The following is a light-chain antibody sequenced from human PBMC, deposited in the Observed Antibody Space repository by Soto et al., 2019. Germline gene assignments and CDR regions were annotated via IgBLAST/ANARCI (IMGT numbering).Light chain of an antibody. J-gene: IGKJ3*01. V-gene: IGKV3-11*01. CDR2: DAS. CDR3: QHRSGFT. Sequence: EIVLTQSPATLSLSPGERDTLSCRASQNVNIYLAWCQQKPGQAPRLLIYDASNRATGIPARFSGSGSGTDFTLTISSLEPEDFAVYYCQHRSGFTFGPGTKVDIK. CDR1: QNVNIY.